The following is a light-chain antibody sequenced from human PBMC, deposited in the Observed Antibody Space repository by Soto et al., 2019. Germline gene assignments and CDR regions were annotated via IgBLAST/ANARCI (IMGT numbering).Light chain of an antibody. CDR3: QQANSFPLT. V-gene: IGKV1D-12*01. CDR2: TTS. J-gene: IGKJ4*01. CDR1: QGINNW. Sequence: DIQMTQSPSSVSASVGDRVTITCRASQGINNWLAWYQQKPGKAPKLLIYTTSNLQSGVPSRFSGSRSGTDFTLNISSMQPEDFATYYCQQANSFPLTFGGGTKVEIK.